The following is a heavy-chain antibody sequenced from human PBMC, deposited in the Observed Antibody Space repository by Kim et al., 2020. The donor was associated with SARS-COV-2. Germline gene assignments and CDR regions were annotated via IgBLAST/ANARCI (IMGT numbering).Heavy chain of an antibody. CDR3: AKHPEPGMDV. CDR1: GFTFDDYA. J-gene: IGHJ6*02. CDR2: ISWNSGSI. V-gene: IGHV3-9*01. D-gene: IGHD1-26*01. Sequence: GGSLRLSCAASGFTFDDYAMHWVRQAPGKGLEWVSGISWNSGSIGYADSVKGRFTISRDNAKNSLYLQMNSLRAEDTALYYCAKHPEPGMDVWGQGTTVT.